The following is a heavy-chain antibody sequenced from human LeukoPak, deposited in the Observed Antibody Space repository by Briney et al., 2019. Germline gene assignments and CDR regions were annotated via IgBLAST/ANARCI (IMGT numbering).Heavy chain of an antibody. CDR1: GGSISSYY. CDR3: TRRAARWQFDL. D-gene: IGHD5-24*01. J-gene: IGHJ2*01. CDR2: INWKTGNG. Sequence: LSLTCTVSGGSISSYYWSWIRQPPGKGLEWVSGINWKTGNGIYADSVKGRFTISRDNAKNSLYLQMSSLRAEDTALYYCTRRAARWQFDLWGRGTLLTVSP. V-gene: IGHV3-9*01.